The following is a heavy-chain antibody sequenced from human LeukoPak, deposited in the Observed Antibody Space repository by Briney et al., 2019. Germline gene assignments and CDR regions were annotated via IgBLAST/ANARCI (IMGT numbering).Heavy chain of an antibody. J-gene: IGHJ4*02. V-gene: IGHV4-34*01. CDR1: GGSFSGYY. CDR3: ARSTRIAAAGTGGDY. Sequence: SETLSLTCAVYGGSFSGYYWSWIRQPPGKGLEWIGEINHSGSTNYNPSLKSRVTISVDTSKNQFSLKLSSVTAANTAVYYCARSTRIAAAGTGGDYWGQGTLVTVSS. D-gene: IGHD6-13*01. CDR2: INHSGST.